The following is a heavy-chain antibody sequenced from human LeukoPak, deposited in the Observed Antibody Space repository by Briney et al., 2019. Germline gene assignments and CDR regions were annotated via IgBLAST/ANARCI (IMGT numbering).Heavy chain of an antibody. J-gene: IGHJ4*02. Sequence: PGGSLRLSCAASGFTFSSYAMSWVRQAPGKGLEWVSAISGSGGSTYYADSVKGRFTISRDNAKNSLYLQMSSLRAEDTAVYYCARSERYCSGGSCYVANDYWGQGTLVTVSS. CDR1: GFTFSSYA. CDR3: ARSERYCSGGSCYVANDY. V-gene: IGHV3-23*01. D-gene: IGHD2-15*01. CDR2: ISGSGGST.